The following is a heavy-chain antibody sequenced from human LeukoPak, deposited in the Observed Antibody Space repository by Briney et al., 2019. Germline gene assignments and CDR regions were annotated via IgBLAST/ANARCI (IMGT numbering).Heavy chain of an antibody. Sequence: GGSLRLSCAASGITVSGNYMSWVRQAPGKGLEWVSVIYGGGSTYCADSVKGRFTISRDNSKNTVYLQMTSLRPDDTAVYYCARELTAGATIDYWGPGTLVIVSS. J-gene: IGHJ4*02. CDR3: ARELTAGATIDY. CDR2: IYGGGST. CDR1: GITVSGNY. D-gene: IGHD1-26*01. V-gene: IGHV3-66*02.